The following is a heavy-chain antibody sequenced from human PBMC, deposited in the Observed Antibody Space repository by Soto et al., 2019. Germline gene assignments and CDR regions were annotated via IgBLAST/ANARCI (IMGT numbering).Heavy chain of an antibody. D-gene: IGHD6-19*01. CDR2: ILSYLSKQ. J-gene: IGHJ3*02. CDR1: RFTFSYYA. CDR3: VRTIGGAASDAFDM. Sequence: GGSLRLSCAASRFTFSYYAMHWIRQAPVNGLEFMAVILSYLSKQYYAESVKGRFTISRYNSKSTLYLQMNSLRVYYTALYYCVRTIGGAASDAFDMWGKGTMVTLSS. V-gene: IGHV3-30*04.